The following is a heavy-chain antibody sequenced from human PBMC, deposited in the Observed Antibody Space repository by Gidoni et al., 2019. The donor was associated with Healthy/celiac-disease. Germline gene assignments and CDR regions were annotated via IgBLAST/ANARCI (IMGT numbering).Heavy chain of an antibody. CDR3: ARLEYDYVWGSYRYNYYYYMDV. V-gene: IGHV4-39*01. CDR1: GGSIRSSSYY. CDR2: IYYSGST. J-gene: IGHJ6*03. D-gene: IGHD3-16*02. Sequence: QLQLQESGPGLVKPSETLSLTYTVSGGSIRSSSYYWGWIRQPPGKGLEWIGSIYYSGSTYYNPSLKSRVTISVDTSKNQFSLKLSSVTAADTAVYYCARLEYDYVWGSYRYNYYYYMDVWGKGTTVTVSS.